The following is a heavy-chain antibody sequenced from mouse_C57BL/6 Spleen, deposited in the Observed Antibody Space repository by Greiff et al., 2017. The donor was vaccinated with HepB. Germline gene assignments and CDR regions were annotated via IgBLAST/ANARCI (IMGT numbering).Heavy chain of an antibody. V-gene: IGHV5-6*02. J-gene: IGHJ2*01. Sequence: EVKLVESGGDLVKPGGSLKLSCAASGFTFSSYGMSWVRQTTDKRLEWVATISSGGSYTYYPDSVKGRFTISRDNAKNTLYLLMSSLKSEDTAMYYCARRYYYGSSLYYFDYWGQGTTLTVSS. CDR1: GFTFSSYG. CDR3: ARRYYYGSSLYYFDY. CDR2: ISSGGSYT. D-gene: IGHD1-1*01.